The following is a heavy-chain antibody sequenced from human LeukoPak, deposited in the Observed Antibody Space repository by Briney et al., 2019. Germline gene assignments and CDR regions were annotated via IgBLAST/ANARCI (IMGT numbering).Heavy chain of an antibody. D-gene: IGHD3-22*01. CDR2: INQSGST. Sequence: SETLSLTCAVYSRSFSGYYWNWIRQPPGKGLEWIGEINQSGSTNYNPSLKSRVTISVDTSKNQFSLKLSSVTAADTAVYYCAREYYYDTSGYSHDAFDIWGQGTMVTVSS. J-gene: IGHJ3*02. V-gene: IGHV4-34*01. CDR1: SRSFSGYY. CDR3: AREYYYDTSGYSHDAFDI.